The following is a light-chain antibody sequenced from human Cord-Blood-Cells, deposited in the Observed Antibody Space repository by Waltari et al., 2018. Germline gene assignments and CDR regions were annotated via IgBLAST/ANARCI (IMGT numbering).Light chain of an antibody. CDR1: QSVSSY. CDR2: DAS. CDR3: QQRSNWPPYT. V-gene: IGKV3-11*01. J-gene: IGKJ2*01. Sequence: EIVLTQSPATLSLSPGERATLSCSASQSVSSYLAWYQQKPGQAPRPLIYDASNRATGIPARFSGSGSGTDFTLTISSLEPEDFAVYYCQQRSNWPPYTFGQGAKLEIK.